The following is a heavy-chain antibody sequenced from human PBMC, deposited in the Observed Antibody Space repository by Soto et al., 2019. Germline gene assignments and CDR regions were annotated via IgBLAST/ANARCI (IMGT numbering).Heavy chain of an antibody. CDR2: ISGSGGST. J-gene: IGHJ6*02. CDR1: GFTFSDYA. V-gene: IGHV3-23*01. CDR3: AKDHGMDV. Sequence: PGGSLRLSCVASGFTFSDYAMAWVCQSPGKGLEWVSSISGSGGSTYYADSVKGRFTISRDNSKNTVFLQMNSLRAEDTAVYYCAKDHGMDVWGQGATVTVSS.